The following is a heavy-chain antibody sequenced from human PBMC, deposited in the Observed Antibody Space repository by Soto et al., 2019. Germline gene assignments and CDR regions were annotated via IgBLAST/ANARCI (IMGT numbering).Heavy chain of an antibody. CDR3: GRESGGATATLDYYYFYMDV. CDR2: INPNSGDA. D-gene: IGHD5-12*01. V-gene: IGHV1-2*06. CDR1: GYTFNDYY. Sequence: QVQLVQSGAEVKKPGASVTVSCKASGYTFNDYYLHWVRQAPGQGPEWMGRINPNSGDAKFAQKFQGRVTMTRDTYVRTAFMELNRLKSDDTAVYYCGRESGGATATLDYYYFYMDVWGKGTTVTVSS. J-gene: IGHJ6*03.